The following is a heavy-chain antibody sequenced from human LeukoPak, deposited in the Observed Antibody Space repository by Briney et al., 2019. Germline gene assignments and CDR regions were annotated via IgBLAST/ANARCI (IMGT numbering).Heavy chain of an antibody. CDR3: ARAEADSGYFDY. CDR1: GFTFSSYA. J-gene: IGHJ4*02. CDR2: ISGSGGST. D-gene: IGHD1-26*01. V-gene: IGHV3-23*01. Sequence: GGSLRLSCAASGFTFSSYAMSWVRQAPGKGLEWVSAISGSGGSTYYADSVKGRFTISRDNSKNTLYLQMNSLRAEDTAVYYCARAEADSGYFDYWGQGTLVTVSS.